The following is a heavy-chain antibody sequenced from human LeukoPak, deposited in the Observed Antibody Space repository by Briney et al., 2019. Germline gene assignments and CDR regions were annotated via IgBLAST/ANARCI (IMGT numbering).Heavy chain of an antibody. CDR2: MNPNSGNT. CDR3: ARGKQLVRGNWFDP. J-gene: IGHJ5*02. D-gene: IGHD6-13*01. V-gene: IGHV1-8*01. Sequence: ASVKVSCKASGYTFTSYDINWVRQATGQRLEWMGWMNPNSGNTGYAQKFQGRVTMTRNTSISTAYMELSSLRSEDTAVYYCARGKQLVRGNWFDPWGQGTLVTVSS. CDR1: GYTFTSYD.